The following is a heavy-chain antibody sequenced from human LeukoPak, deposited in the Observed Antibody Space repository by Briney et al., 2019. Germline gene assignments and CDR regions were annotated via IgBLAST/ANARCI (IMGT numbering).Heavy chain of an antibody. CDR2: IYYSGST. Sequence: SETLSPTRTVAGGSISSYYWSWIRQPPGKGLEWIGYIYYSGSTNYNPSLKSRVTISVDTSKNQFSLKLSSVTAADTAVYYCARCSSGWYLYTRYGYMDVWGKGTTVTVSS. J-gene: IGHJ6*03. CDR3: ARCSSGWYLYTRYGYMDV. V-gene: IGHV4-59*01. D-gene: IGHD6-19*01. CDR1: GGSISSYY.